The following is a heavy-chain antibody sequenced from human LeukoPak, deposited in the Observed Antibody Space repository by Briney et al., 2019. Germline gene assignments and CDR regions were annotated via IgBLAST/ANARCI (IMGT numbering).Heavy chain of an antibody. CDR3: AKDLYSNYGPADY. V-gene: IGHV3-23*01. J-gene: IGHJ4*02. CDR2: ISGNGGAT. CDR1: GFTFSSFA. Sequence: HPGGSLRLSCAASGFTFSSFAMNWVRQAPGKGLEWVSTISGNGGATHYADSVGGRFTISRDNSKNTLFLQMNSLRDEDTAVYYCAKDLYSNYGPADYWGQGNLVTVSS. D-gene: IGHD4-11*01.